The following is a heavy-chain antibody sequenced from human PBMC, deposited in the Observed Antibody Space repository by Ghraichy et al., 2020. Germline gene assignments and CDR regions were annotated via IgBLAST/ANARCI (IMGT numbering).Heavy chain of an antibody. V-gene: IGHV3-48*03. CDR2: ISSSGSTI. D-gene: IGHD2-15*01. J-gene: IGHJ3*02. CDR3: ARAPPRYCSGGSCYSDAFDI. CDR1: GFTFSSYE. Sequence: GGSLRLSCAASGFTFSSYEMNWVRQAPGKGLEWVSYISSSGSTIYYADSVKGRFTISRDNAKNSLYLQMNSLRAEDTAVYYCARAPPRYCSGGSCYSDAFDIWGQGTMVTVSS.